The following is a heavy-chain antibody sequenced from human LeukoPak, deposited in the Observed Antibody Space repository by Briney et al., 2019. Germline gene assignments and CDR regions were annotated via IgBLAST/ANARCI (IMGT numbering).Heavy chain of an antibody. V-gene: IGHV3-30*02. CDR2: IRYDGSNK. J-gene: IGHJ4*02. D-gene: IGHD3-9*01. CDR1: GFTFSGYG. CDR3: AKGRGHYDILTGY. Sequence: HPGESLKISCAASGFTFSGYGMHWVGQAPGRGLEGVAFIRYDGSNKYYADSVKGRFTISRDNSKNTLYLQMNSLRAEDTAVYYCAKGRGHYDILTGYWGQGTLVTVSS.